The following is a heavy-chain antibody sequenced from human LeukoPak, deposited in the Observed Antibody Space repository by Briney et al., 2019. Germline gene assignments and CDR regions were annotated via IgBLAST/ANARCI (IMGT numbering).Heavy chain of an antibody. Sequence: SETLSLTCNVSGGSMSNIYYWGWIRQPPGKGLEWIGNIFYSGITYYNPSLRSRVTIAIDTSKSQFSLKLSSVTAADTAVYYCARDVTNDTAFDIWGQGTMVTVSS. V-gene: IGHV4-39*07. CDR3: ARDVTNDTAFDI. J-gene: IGHJ3*02. CDR2: IFYSGIT. D-gene: IGHD3-9*01. CDR1: GGSMSNIYY.